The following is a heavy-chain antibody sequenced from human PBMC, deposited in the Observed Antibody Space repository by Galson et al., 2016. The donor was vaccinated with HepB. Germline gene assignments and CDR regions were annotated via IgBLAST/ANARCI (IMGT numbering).Heavy chain of an antibody. D-gene: IGHD2-21*02. J-gene: IGHJ5*02. V-gene: IGHV3-23*01. CDR1: GFTFGAFA. Sequence: SLRLSCAASGFTFGAFALTWVRQAPGKGLEWVSDISGSHNAYYADSVKGRFTVSRDNRRNTLYLQMNTLTVEDTAVYYCAKVDCGDCLTGFGPWGQGTLVSVSS. CDR3: AKVDCGDCLTGFGP. CDR2: ISGSHNA.